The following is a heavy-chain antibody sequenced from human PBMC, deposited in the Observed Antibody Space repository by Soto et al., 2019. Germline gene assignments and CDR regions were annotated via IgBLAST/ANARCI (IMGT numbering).Heavy chain of an antibody. D-gene: IGHD1-26*01. J-gene: IGHJ4*02. Sequence: PGGSLRLSCAASGFPFSAHYMDWVRQAPGKGLEWVGRIKNKANSYTTEYAASVEGRFTISREDSQNSLYLQMNSLKTEDTAVYYCARVSLVGPSGGRYFDYWGQGSQVAVSS. CDR3: ARVSLVGPSGGRYFDY. CDR1: GFPFSAHY. V-gene: IGHV3-72*01. CDR2: IKNKANSYTT.